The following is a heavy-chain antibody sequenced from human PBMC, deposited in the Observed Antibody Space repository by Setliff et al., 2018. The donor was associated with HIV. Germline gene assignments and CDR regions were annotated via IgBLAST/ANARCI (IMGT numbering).Heavy chain of an antibody. V-gene: IGHV1-69*05. CDR2: STPLLDTT. CDR3: ARPSVRMARNWYDFGY. D-gene: IGHD1-1*01. Sequence: SVKVSCKASNYTFTNYAITWVRQAPGQGLEWMGGSTPLLDTTNYAQKFQGRVTITTDESTSTVYMELSSLRSDDTAVYYCARPSVRMARNWYDFGYWGQGTLVTVSS. J-gene: IGHJ4*02. CDR1: NYTFTNYA.